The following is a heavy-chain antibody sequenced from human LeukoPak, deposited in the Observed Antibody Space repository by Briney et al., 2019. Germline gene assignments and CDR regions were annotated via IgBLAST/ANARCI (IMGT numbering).Heavy chain of an antibody. J-gene: IGHJ6*03. CDR3: AREGGSGSRYGWGYYYMDV. CDR1: GFTFDDYG. Sequence: PGGSLRLSCAASGFTFDDYGMSWVRQAPGKGLEWVSGINWNGGSTGYADSVEGRFTISRENAEKSLYLQMNSLRAEDTALYYCAREGGSGSRYGWGYYYMDVWGKGTTVTVSS. CDR2: INWNGGST. V-gene: IGHV3-20*04. D-gene: IGHD3-10*01.